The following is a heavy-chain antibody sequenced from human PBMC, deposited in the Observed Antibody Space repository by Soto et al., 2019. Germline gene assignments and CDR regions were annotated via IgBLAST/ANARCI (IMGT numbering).Heavy chain of an antibody. Sequence: QVQLVQSGAEVKKPGSSVKVSCKASGGTFSSYTISWVRQAPGQGLEWMGRIIPILGISNYAQKFLGSVTITDAKSTTPAYLELSSLGSEETAVYYCARSPGYDYFISTVYSHWGQGTLVTVSS. CDR2: IIPILGIS. CDR1: GGTFSSYT. D-gene: IGHD3-9*01. V-gene: IGHV1-69*02. CDR3: ARSPGYDYFISTVYSH. J-gene: IGHJ4*02.